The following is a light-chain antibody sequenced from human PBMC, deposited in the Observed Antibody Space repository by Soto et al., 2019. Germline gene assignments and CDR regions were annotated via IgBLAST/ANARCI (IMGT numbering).Light chain of an antibody. V-gene: IGKV1-12*01. Sequence: DIQMTQSPSSVSASLGYRVIITCRASQGVAKGLAWYQQRPGKAPELLSYGASTLQSGVPSRFSGFGAGTDFTLIITNLQPEDFATYYCQQANSFPYTFGQGTKLEIK. CDR1: QGVAKG. J-gene: IGKJ2*01. CDR3: QQANSFPYT. CDR2: GAS.